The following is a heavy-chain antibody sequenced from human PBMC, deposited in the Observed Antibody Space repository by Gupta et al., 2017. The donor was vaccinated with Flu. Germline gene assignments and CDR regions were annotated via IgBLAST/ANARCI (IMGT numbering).Heavy chain of an antibody. CDR3: ARLRGYSYGYADY. V-gene: IGHV4-39*01. CDR1: GGSISTDSYY. J-gene: IGHJ4*02. D-gene: IGHD5-18*01. Sequence: QLQLQESGPGLVKPSETLSLTCTVSGGSISTDSYYWGWIRQPPGQGLEWIASIYYSGSTHYNPSLRSRVTISVDTSKNQFSLKLSSVTAADTAVYYCARLRGYSYGYADYWGQGTLVTVSS. CDR2: IYYSGST.